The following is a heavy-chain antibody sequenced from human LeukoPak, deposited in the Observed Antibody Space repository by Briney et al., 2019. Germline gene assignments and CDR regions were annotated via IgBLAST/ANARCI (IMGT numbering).Heavy chain of an antibody. J-gene: IGHJ4*02. CDR3: AKVKARYGDYAVFDY. D-gene: IGHD4-17*01. V-gene: IGHV3-9*01. Sequence: GRSLRLSCAASGFTFDDYAMHWVRQAPGKGLEWVSGISWNSGSIGYADSVKGRFTISRDNAKNSLYLQMNSLRAEDTALYYCAKVKARYGDYAVFDYWGQGTLVTVSS. CDR2: ISWNSGSI. CDR1: GFTFDDYA.